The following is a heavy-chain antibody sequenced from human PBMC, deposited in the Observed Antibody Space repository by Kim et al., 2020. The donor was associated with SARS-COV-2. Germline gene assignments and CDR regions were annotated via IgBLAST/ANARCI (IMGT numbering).Heavy chain of an antibody. CDR2: IIPILGIT. J-gene: IGHJ6*02. Sequence: SVKVSCKSSGGTFTSYAINWVRQAPGQGLEWMGRIIPILGITSYAQKFQGRVTITADKSTSTSYLELSSLRSEDTAVYYCAGPNERGYSYGLSEYYYHYYAMYVWGQGTTVTVSS. V-gene: IGHV1-69*04. CDR1: GGTFTSYA. CDR3: AGPNERGYSYGLSEYYYHYYAMYV. D-gene: IGHD5-18*01.